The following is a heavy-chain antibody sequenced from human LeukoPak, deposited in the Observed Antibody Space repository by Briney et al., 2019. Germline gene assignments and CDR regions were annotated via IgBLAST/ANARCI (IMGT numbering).Heavy chain of an antibody. CDR1: GLSFSDSW. CDR3: ATYTNWVAGDV. V-gene: IGHV3-7*01. D-gene: IGHD7-27*01. CDR2: IDKDGSVR. J-gene: IGHJ6*02. Sequence: GGSLSLPCVASGLSFSDSWMSWVRQAPGKGLEWVADIDKDGSVRDYVDSVKGRFTISRDNAKHSLYLQMDSLRAEDTAVYYCATYTNWVAGDVWGQGTTVSVSS.